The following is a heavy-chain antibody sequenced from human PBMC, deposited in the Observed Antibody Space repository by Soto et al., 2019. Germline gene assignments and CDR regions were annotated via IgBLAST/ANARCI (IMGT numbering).Heavy chain of an antibody. CDR1: GFTFSSYA. D-gene: IGHD6-19*01. V-gene: IGHV3-30*04. Sequence: GGSLRLSCAASGFTFSSYAMHWVRQAPGKGLEWVAVISYDGSNKYYADSVKGRFTISRDNSKNTLYLQMNSLRAEDTAVYYCARDPRGWYSFDYWGQGTLVTVSS. CDR2: ISYDGSNK. J-gene: IGHJ4*02. CDR3: ARDPRGWYSFDY.